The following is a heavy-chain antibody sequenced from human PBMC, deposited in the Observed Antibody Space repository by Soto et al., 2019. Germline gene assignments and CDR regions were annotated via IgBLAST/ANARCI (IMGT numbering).Heavy chain of an antibody. V-gene: IGHV4-30-4*01. J-gene: IGHJ4*02. CDR3: ARATSTLTMIGVLDY. CDR1: GASISSGGYY. CDR2: IYLSGTP. D-gene: IGHD3-22*01. Sequence: PSETLSLTCSVSGASISSGGYYWTWIRQSPGKGLEWIGYIYLSGTPYYNPSLKSRVTISADTSKNQFSLKLSSVTAADTAVYYCARATSTLTMIGVLDYWGQGTLVTVSS.